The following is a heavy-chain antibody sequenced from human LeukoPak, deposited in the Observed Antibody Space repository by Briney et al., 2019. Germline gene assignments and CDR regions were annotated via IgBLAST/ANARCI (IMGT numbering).Heavy chain of an antibody. CDR3: ARQVGYCSEGTCYFDL. J-gene: IGHJ4*02. CDR2: IKQDGSEK. D-gene: IGHD2-15*01. CDR1: GFTFSSYW. Sequence: GGSLRLSCAASGFTFSSYWMSWVRQAPGKGLEWVANIKQDGSEKYYVDSVKGRFTISRDNAKNSLYLQMNSLRAEDTAVYYCARQVGYCSEGTCYFDLWGQGTLVTVSS. V-gene: IGHV3-7*03.